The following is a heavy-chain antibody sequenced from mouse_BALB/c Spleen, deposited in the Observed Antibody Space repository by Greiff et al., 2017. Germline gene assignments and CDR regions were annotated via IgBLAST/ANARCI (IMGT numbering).Heavy chain of an antibody. D-gene: IGHD3-2*01. CDR2: ISSGGSYT. CDR3: ARLDSSGPFAY. J-gene: IGHJ3*01. CDR1: GFTFSSYA. V-gene: IGHV5-9-3*01. Sequence: EVKLVESGGGLVKPGGSLKLSCAASGFTFSSYAMSWVRQTPEKRLEWVATISSGGSYTYYPDSVKGRFTISRDNAKNTLYLQMSSLRSEDTAMYYCARLDSSGPFAYWGQGTLVTVSA.